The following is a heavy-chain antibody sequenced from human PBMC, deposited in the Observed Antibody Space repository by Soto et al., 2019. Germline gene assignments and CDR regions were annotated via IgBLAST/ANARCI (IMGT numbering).Heavy chain of an antibody. J-gene: IGHJ4*02. Sequence: SETLSLTCNVSGDSISPYYWTWIRQPPGKGLEWIGHVYYSGSPNYNPSLKSRVTISVDTSKSQFSLKLSSVTAADTAVYYCARDVSPTYWGQGMLVTVSS. CDR3: ARDVSPTY. V-gene: IGHV4-59*01. CDR2: VYYSGSP. CDR1: GDSISPYY.